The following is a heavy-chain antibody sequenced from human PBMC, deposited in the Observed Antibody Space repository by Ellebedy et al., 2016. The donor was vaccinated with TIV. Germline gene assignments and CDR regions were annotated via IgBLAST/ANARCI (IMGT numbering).Heavy chain of an antibody. CDR1: GFTFSSCW. V-gene: IGHV3-7*01. CDR3: ARVPAGAAGQNLDY. Sequence: GGSPRLSCAASGFTFSSCWMTWVRQAPGKGLDWVANIKQDGSEENYVGSVKGRFTISRDNAKNSVYLQMNSLRVEDTAVYYCARVPAGAAGQNLDYWGQGTLVTVSS. J-gene: IGHJ4*02. CDR2: IKQDGSEE. D-gene: IGHD6-13*01.